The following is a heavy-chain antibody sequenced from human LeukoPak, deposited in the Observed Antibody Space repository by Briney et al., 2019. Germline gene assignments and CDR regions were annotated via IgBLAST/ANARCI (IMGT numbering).Heavy chain of an antibody. J-gene: IGHJ4*02. CDR1: GGSISSYY. D-gene: IGHD5-18*01. CDR3: ARGAAGYSYG. V-gene: IGHV4-59*01. Sequence: SEALSLTCTVSGGSISSYYWSWIRQPPGKGLEWIGYIYYSGSTNYNPSLKSRVTISIDTSKNQFSLRLSSVTAADTAVYYCARGAAGYSYGWGQGTLVTVSS. CDR2: IYYSGST.